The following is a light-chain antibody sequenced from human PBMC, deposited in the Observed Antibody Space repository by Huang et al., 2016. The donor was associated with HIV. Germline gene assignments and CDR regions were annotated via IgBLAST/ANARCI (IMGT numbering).Light chain of an antibody. Sequence: EIVLTQSPATLSLSPGERATLSCRASQSVGGYLAWYQQNPGQAPRLLIYDASNRATGIPARFSGSGAGTDFTLTISSLEPEDFAVYYCQQRTNWPPGFTFGPGTKVDIK. J-gene: IGKJ3*01. CDR3: QQRTNWPPGFT. CDR1: QSVGGY. CDR2: DAS. V-gene: IGKV3-11*01.